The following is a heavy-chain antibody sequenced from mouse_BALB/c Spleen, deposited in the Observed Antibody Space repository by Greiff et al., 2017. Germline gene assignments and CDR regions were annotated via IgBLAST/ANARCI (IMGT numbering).Heavy chain of an antibody. CDR3: ERERDTGTYFDY. J-gene: IGHJ2*01. V-gene: IGHV1-9*01. CDR2: ILPGSGST. D-gene: IGHD4-1*01. Sequence: SGAELMKPGASVKISCKATGYTFSSYWIEWVKQRPGHGLEWIGEILPGSGSTNYNEKFKGKATFTADTSSNTAYMQLSSLTSEDSAVYDCERERDTGTYFDYWGQGTTLTVSS. CDR1: GYTFSSYW.